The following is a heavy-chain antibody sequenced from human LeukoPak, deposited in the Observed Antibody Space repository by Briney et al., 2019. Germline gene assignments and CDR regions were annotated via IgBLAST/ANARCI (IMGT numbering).Heavy chain of an antibody. J-gene: IGHJ4*02. Sequence: GGSLRLSCAASGFTFSSYAMSWVRQAPGKGPEWDSAISGSGGSTYYADSVKGRFTISRDNSKNPLYLQMNSLRAEATAVYYCAKEAILERHPLFDYWGQGTLVTVSS. CDR2: ISGSGGST. CDR3: AKEAILERHPLFDY. CDR1: GFTFSSYA. V-gene: IGHV3-23*01. D-gene: IGHD1-1*01.